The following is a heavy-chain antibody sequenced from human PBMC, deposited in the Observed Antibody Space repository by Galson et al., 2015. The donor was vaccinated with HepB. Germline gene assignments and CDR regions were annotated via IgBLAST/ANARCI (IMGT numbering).Heavy chain of an antibody. V-gene: IGHV3-33*01. J-gene: IGHJ6*02. CDR3: ARLGVGTRAAIRYYGMDV. CDR2: IWYDGSNK. D-gene: IGHD2-2*01. Sequence: SLRLSCAASGFTFSSYGMHWVRQAPGKGLEWVAVIWYDGSNKYYADSVKGRFTISRDNSKNTLYLQMNSLRAEDTAVYYCARLGVGTRAAIRYYGMDVWGQGTTVTVS. CDR1: GFTFSSYG.